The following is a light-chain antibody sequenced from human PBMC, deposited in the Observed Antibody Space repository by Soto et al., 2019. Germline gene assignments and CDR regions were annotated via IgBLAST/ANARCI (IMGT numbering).Light chain of an antibody. CDR1: QYVGSW. Sequence: DVQLPQTPSTLSASVGDGVTITCRASQYVGSWLAWYQQKPGKAPKLLIYKASNLQSGVPSRFSGSGSATEFTLTISSLQPDDSATYYCQRYNGTFGRGTRLEIK. CDR3: QRYNGT. CDR2: KAS. J-gene: IGKJ5*01. V-gene: IGKV1-5*03.